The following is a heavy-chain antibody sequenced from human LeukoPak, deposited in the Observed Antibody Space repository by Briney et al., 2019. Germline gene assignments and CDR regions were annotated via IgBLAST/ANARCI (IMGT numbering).Heavy chain of an antibody. D-gene: IGHD3-22*01. J-gene: IGHJ4*02. V-gene: IGHV3-48*01. CDR1: GFTFSSYS. Sequence: PGGSLRLSCAASGFTFSSYSMNWVRQAPGKGLEWVSYIGSSISTKYYTDSVKGRFTISRDNAKNSLYLQMNSLRAEDTAVYYCAREILYYYDSSGPGSVDYWGQGTLVTVSS. CDR3: AREILYYYDSSGPGSVDY. CDR2: IGSSISTK.